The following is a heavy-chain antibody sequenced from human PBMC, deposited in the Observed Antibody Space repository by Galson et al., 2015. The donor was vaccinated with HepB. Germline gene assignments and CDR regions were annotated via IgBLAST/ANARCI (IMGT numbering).Heavy chain of an antibody. J-gene: IGHJ4*02. CDR1: GFTFSSYA. V-gene: IGHV3-64D*06. CDR3: VKSKLWFGELLRPLDY. D-gene: IGHD3-10*01. Sequence: SLRLSCAASGFTFSSYAMHWVRQAPGKGLEYVSAISSNGGSTYYADSVKGRFTISRDNSKNTLYLQMSSLRAEDTAVYYCVKSKLWFGELLRPLDYWGQGTLVTVSS. CDR2: ISSNGGST.